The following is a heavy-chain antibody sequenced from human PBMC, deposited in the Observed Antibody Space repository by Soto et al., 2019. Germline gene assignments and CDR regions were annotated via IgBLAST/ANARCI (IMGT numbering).Heavy chain of an antibody. V-gene: IGHV1-69*06. Sequence: GASVKVSCKASGGTFSSYAISWVRQAPGQGLEWMGGIIPIFGTANYAQKFQGRVTITADKSTSTAYMELSSLRSEDTAVYYCARERRSDFWSGYTHLFFDYWGQGTLVTVSS. D-gene: IGHD3-3*01. CDR1: GGTFSSYA. J-gene: IGHJ4*02. CDR3: ARERRSDFWSGYTHLFFDY. CDR2: IIPIFGTA.